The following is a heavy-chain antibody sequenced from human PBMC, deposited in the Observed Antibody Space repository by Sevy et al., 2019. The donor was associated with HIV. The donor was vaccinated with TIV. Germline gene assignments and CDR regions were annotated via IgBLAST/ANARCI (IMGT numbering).Heavy chain of an antibody. CDR1: GFTVSSYA. CDR2: ISGSGGST. V-gene: IGHV3-23*01. D-gene: IGHD1-26*01. CDR3: AKTSRVVGATSAFDI. Sequence: GGSLRLSCAASGFTVSSYAMSWVRQAPGKGLEWVSAISGSGGSTYYADSVKGRLTISRDNSKNTLYLQMNSLRAEDTAVYYCAKTSRVVGATSAFDIWGQGTMVTVSS. J-gene: IGHJ3*02.